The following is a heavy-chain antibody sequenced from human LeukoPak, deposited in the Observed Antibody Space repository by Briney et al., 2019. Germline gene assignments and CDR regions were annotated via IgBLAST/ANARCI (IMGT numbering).Heavy chain of an antibody. D-gene: IGHD3-16*01. V-gene: IGHV4-59*01. CDR2: VYYSAST. J-gene: IGHJ2*01. Sequence: SETLSLTCTVSGGSINGYYWSWIRQPPGKGLEWIGYVYYSASTNYSPSLKSRVTISVDTSKKQFSLRLSSVTAADTAVYLCARGGWSLDFWGRGTLVTVSS. CDR1: GGSINGYY. CDR3: ARGGWSLDF.